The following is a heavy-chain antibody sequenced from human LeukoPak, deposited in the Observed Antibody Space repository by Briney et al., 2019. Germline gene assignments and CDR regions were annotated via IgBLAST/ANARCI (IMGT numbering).Heavy chain of an antibody. J-gene: IGHJ5*02. CDR1: GDSISSHY. CDR3: ARRLTCSGGSCYLDTWFDP. CDR2: IYYSGSP. D-gene: IGHD2-15*01. V-gene: IGHV4-59*11. Sequence: PSETLSLTCTVFGDSISSHYWSWLRQPPGKGLEWLGYIYYSGSPNYNPPLKSRVNISVDTSKNQVSLKLSSVTAADTAVFYCARRLTCSGGSCYLDTWFDPWGQGTLVTVSS.